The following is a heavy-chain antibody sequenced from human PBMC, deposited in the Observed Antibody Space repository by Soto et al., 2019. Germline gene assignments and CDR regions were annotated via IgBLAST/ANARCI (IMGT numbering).Heavy chain of an antibody. CDR2: IKQDGSEK. Sequence: PRLSCAASGFTFSSYWMSWVRQAPGKGLEWVANIKQDGSEKYYVDSVKGRFTISRDNAKNSLYLQMNSLRAEDTAVYYCARDRYSYYDFWSGSLPYYYYGMDFWGQGTTVTVSS. V-gene: IGHV3-7*01. D-gene: IGHD3-3*01. J-gene: IGHJ6*02. CDR3: ARDRYSYYDFWSGSLPYYYYGMDF. CDR1: GFTFSSYW.